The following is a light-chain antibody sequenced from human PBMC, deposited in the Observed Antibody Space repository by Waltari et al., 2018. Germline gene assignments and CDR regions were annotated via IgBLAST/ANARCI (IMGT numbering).Light chain of an antibody. V-gene: IGKV1-5*03. CDR3: QQYNSYSMWT. CDR1: QRISRW. Sequence: DIEMTQSPSTVSASVGDRVTITCRTSQRISRWLAWYQQKPGKAPKLLISKASTLESGGPSRFSGSRSGTEFTLTISNLQVDDFAIYFCQQYNSYSMWTFGQGTKVEIK. J-gene: IGKJ1*01. CDR2: KAS.